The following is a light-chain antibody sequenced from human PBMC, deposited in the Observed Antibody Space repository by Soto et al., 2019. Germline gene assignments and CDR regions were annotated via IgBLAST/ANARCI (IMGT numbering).Light chain of an antibody. Sequence: QSALIQPRSVSASLGQSVTISCTGSLSDVAVYEYVSWYQQQPDKAPKLMIYDVNKRASGVPYRFSGSKSGNAASLIISGLQVADEADYYCCIYATKYIFGTGTKVTVL. CDR2: DVN. CDR3: CIYATKYI. CDR1: LSDVAVYEY. J-gene: IGLJ1*01. V-gene: IGLV2-11*01.